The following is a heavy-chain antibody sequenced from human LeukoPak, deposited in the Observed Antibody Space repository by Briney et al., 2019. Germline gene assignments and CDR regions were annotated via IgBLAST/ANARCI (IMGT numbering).Heavy chain of an antibody. D-gene: IGHD1-26*01. CDR1: GFTFSSYG. CDR3: AKDTWASGAFDI. CDR2: IRYDGSNK. V-gene: IGHV3-30*02. J-gene: IGHJ3*02. Sequence: GGSLRLSCAASGFTFSSYGMHWVRQAPGKGLEWVAFIRYDGSNKYYADSVKGRFTISRDKSKNTLYLQMNSLRAEDTAVYYCAKDTWASGAFDIWGQGTMVTVSS.